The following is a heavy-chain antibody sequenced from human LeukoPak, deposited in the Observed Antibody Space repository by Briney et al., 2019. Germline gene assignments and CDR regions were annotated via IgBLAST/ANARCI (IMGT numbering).Heavy chain of an antibody. CDR1: GFTYSSCA. CDR2: VRGSGGGT. J-gene: IGHJ3*02. V-gene: IGHV3-23*01. CDR3: AKDHGLWFGELSGAFDI. Sequence: PGGSLRLSCAASGFTYSSCAMSWVRQAPGKGLEWVSTVRGSGGGTYYADSVKGRFTISRDNSKNTLYLQMNSLRAEDTAVYYCAKDHGLWFGELSGAFDIWGQGTMVTVSS. D-gene: IGHD3-10*01.